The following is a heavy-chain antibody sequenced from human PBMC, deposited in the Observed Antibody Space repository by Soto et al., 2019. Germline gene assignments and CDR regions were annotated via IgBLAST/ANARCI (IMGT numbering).Heavy chain of an antibody. CDR1: GFTFSSYW. J-gene: IGHJ6*02. Sequence: EVQLVESGGGLVQPGGSLRLSCAASGFTFSSYWMHWVRQAPGKGLVWVSRINSDGSSTSYADSVKGRFTISRDNAKNTLYLQMNSLIAEDTAVYYCARGRPRGYYYYYGMDVWGQGTTVTVSS. CDR3: ARGRPRGYYYYYGMDV. V-gene: IGHV3-74*01. CDR2: INSDGSST. D-gene: IGHD3-16*01.